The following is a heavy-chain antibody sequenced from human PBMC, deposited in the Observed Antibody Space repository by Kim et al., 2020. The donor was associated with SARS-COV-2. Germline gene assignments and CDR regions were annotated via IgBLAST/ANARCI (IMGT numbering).Heavy chain of an antibody. CDR3: ARSLFGAFDI. J-gene: IGHJ3*02. V-gene: IGHV4-34*01. CDR2: INHSGST. CDR1: GGSFSGYY. D-gene: IGHD3-16*01. Sequence: SETLSLTCAVYGGSFSGYYWSWIRQPPGKGLEWIGEINHSGSTNYNPSLKSRVTISVDTSKNQFSLKLSSVTAADTAVYYCARSLFGAFDIWVQGTMVTV.